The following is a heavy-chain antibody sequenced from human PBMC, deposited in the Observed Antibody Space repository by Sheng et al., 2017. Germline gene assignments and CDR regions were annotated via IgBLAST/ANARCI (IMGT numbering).Heavy chain of an antibody. CDR1: GGSFSGYY. V-gene: IGHV4-34*01. CDR3: ARVWYMDV. J-gene: IGHJ6*03. Sequence: QVQLQQWGAGLLKPSETLSLTCAVYGGSFSGYYWSWIRQPPGKGLEWIGEINHSGSTNYNPSLKSRVTISVDTSKNQFSLKLSSVTAADTAVYYCARVWYMDVWGKGTTVTVSS. CDR2: INHSGST.